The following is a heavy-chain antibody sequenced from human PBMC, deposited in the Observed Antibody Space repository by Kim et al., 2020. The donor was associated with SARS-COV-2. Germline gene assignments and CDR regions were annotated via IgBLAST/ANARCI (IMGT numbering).Heavy chain of an antibody. J-gene: IGHJ6*03. D-gene: IGHD3-10*01. V-gene: IGHV4-39*01. CDR3: ARQMGNYYGSGTKNSGKLRYYYYYMDV. CDR1: GGSISSSSYY. Sequence: SETLSLTCTVSGGSISSSSYYWGWIRQPPGKGLEWIGSIYYSGSTYYNPSLKSRVTISVDTSKNQFSLKLSSVTAADTAVYYCARQMGNYYGSGTKNSGKLRYYYYYMDVWGEGTTVTVSS. CDR2: IYYSGST.